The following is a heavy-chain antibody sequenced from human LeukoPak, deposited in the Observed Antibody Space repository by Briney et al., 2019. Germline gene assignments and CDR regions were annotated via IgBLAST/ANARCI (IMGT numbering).Heavy chain of an antibody. CDR1: GYTFTGYY. CDR3: ARGLIVGSDVDAFDI. Sequence: ASVKVSCKASGYTFTGYYMHWVRQATGQGLEWMGWMNPNSGNTGYAQKFQGRVTITRNTSISTAYMELSSLRSEDTAVYYCARGLIVGSDVDAFDIWGQGTMVTVSS. D-gene: IGHD2-21*01. CDR2: MNPNSGNT. J-gene: IGHJ3*02. V-gene: IGHV1-8*03.